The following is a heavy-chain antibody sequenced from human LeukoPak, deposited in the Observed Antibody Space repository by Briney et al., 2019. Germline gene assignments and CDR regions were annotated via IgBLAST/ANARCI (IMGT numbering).Heavy chain of an antibody. V-gene: IGHV3-74*01. CDR1: GFTFSSYW. D-gene: IGHD2-21*02. J-gene: IGHJ4*02. Sequence: GGSLRLSCAASGFTFSSYWMHWVRQAPGKGLVWVSRINSDGSSTNYADSVKGRFTISRDNAKNTLHLQMNSLRAEDTAVYYCAREAAIQGGYYFDYWGQGTLVTVSS. CDR2: INSDGSST. CDR3: AREAAIQGGYYFDY.